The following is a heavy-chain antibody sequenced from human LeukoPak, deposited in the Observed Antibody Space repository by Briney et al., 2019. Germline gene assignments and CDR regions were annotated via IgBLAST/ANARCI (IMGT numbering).Heavy chain of an antibody. J-gene: IGHJ4*02. CDR1: GGSISSGDYY. Sequence: PSQTLSLTCTVSGGSISSGDYYWSSIRQPPGKGLEWVGYMPSRGRNYYKPSLKSRITVSIDMAKNQFSLNLGSLAAADTAVYYCARGQYGSGIVYWGQGTLVTVSS. CDR3: ARGQYGSGIVY. D-gene: IGHD3-10*01. V-gene: IGHV4-30-4*01. CDR2: MPSRGRN.